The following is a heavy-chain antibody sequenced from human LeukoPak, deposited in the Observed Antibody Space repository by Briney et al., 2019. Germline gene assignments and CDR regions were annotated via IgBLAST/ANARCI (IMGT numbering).Heavy chain of an antibody. CDR1: GFSLSNYG. D-gene: IGHD1-26*01. V-gene: IGHV3-33*06. Sequence: GRSLRLSCAASGFSLSNYGMHWVRQAPGKGLEWVAVIWDDGSSTYYADSVKGRFTVSRDNSKNTPYLQMNSLRAEDTAVYYCAKPTRGSGSFLIDFWGQGTLVTVSS. CDR3: AKPTRGSGSFLIDF. CDR2: IWDDGSST. J-gene: IGHJ4*02.